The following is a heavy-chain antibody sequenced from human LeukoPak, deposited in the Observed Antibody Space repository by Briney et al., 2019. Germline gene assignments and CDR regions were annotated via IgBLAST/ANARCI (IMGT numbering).Heavy chain of an antibody. Sequence: SVKVSCKASGYTFTSYGISWVRQAPGQGLEWMGGIIPIFGTANYAQKFQGRVTITADESTSTAYMELTSLRSEDTAVYYCARGRMAGTYVFDYWGQGTLVTVSS. CDR3: ARGRMAGTYVFDY. CDR1: GYTFTSYG. J-gene: IGHJ4*02. D-gene: IGHD6-19*01. CDR2: IIPIFGTA. V-gene: IGHV1-69*13.